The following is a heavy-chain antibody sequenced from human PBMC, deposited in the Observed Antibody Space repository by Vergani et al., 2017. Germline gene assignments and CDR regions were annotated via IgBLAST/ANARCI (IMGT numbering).Heavy chain of an antibody. CDR2: VDPEDGET. CDR3: ATGSLVVPADSYYFDY. Sequence: EVQLVQSGAEVQKPGATVKISCKVSGYTFTDYYMHWVQQAPGKGLEWMGLVDPEDGETIYAQKFQGRVTMTEDTSTDTAYMELSSLRSEDTAVYYCATGSLVVPADSYYFDYWGQGTLVTVSS. D-gene: IGHD2-2*01. V-gene: IGHV1-69-2*01. J-gene: IGHJ4*02. CDR1: GYTFTDYY.